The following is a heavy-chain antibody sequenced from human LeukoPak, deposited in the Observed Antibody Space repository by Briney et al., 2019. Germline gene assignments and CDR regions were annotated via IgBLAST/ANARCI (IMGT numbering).Heavy chain of an antibody. V-gene: IGHV4-34*01. CDR1: GGSFSGYF. J-gene: IGHJ4*02. Sequence: SETLSLTCAVYGGSFSGYFWSWIRQSPGKGLEWIGEINHSGSTNYNPSLKSRVTISVDASKNQFSLKLSSVTAADTAVYYCARGRDYNSFDYWGQGNLVTVSS. D-gene: IGHD4-11*01. CDR2: INHSGST. CDR3: ARGRDYNSFDY.